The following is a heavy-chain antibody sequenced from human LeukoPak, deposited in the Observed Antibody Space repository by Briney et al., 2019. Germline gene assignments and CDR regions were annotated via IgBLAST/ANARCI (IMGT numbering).Heavy chain of an antibody. CDR3: AKDLFQSPGGDCGADCPHLNNWFDS. V-gene: IGHV3-30*18. CDR2: ISYGGSHK. CDR1: GFTFSSYG. J-gene: IGHJ5*01. D-gene: IGHD2-21*02. Sequence: PGGSLRLSCAASGFTFSSYGMHWVRQAPGKGPEWMAVISYGGSHKFYTDSVKGRFTISRDNSKNTLYLQMNSLRAEDTALYSCAKDLFQSPGGDCGADCPHLNNWFDSWGQGTLVTVSS.